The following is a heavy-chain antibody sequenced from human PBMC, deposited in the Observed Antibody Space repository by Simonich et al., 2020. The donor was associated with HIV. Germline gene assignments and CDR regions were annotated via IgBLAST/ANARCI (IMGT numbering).Heavy chain of an antibody. J-gene: IGHJ4*02. Sequence: QVQLQQWGAGLLKPSETLSLTCAVYGGSFSGCYWSWIRQPPGKGLAWIGEINHSGITNYKSSLNSRATISVDKSKNQFALKLSSVTAADTAIYYCARRDRELILYFDYWGQGNLVTVSS. V-gene: IGHV4-34*01. CDR1: GGSFSGCY. CDR2: INHSGIT. CDR3: ARRDRELILYFDY. D-gene: IGHD3-3*01.